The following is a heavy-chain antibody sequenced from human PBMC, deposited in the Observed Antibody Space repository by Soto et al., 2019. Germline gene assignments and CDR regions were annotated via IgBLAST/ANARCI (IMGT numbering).Heavy chain of an antibody. V-gene: IGHV3-48*01. CDR3: TGGGVSSGPGY. D-gene: IGHD3-22*01. Sequence: EVQLVESGGGLVQPGGSLRLSCAASGFTFSGSSMNWVRQAPGKGLEWISFIDTVSSTMYSADSVKGQFSISRDNAKNSLYLQMNSLRAEDTARYYCTGGGVSSGPGYWGQGTLVTVSS. CDR1: GFTFSGSS. J-gene: IGHJ4*02. CDR2: IDTVSSTM.